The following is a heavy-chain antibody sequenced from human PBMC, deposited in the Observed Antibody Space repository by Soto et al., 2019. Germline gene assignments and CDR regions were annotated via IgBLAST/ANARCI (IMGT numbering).Heavy chain of an antibody. V-gene: IGHV4-34*01. CDR3: ARGGISHWAYFYYMDV. J-gene: IGHJ6*03. D-gene: IGHD2-21*01. CDR2: INHLGSI. CDR1: GGSLSDYF. Sequence: SQTLSLTCVVSGGSLSDYFWSWIRQPPGMALEWIGEINHLGSINYNPSLKSRVTMSVDTSKNQFSLTLNSVTAADTATYYCARGGISHWAYFYYMDVWDRGTTVT.